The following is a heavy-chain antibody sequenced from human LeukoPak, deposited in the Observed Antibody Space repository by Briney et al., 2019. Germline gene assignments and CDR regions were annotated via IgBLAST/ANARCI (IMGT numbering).Heavy chain of an antibody. CDR3: ARGRQQWLVRGSWFDP. Sequence: GASVTVSGKPSVYTFTSYDINWVRQATGQGLEWMGWMNPNSGNTGYAQKFQGRVTITRNTSISTAYLELSSLRSEDTAVYYCARGRQQWLVRGSWFDPWGQGTLVTVSS. V-gene: IGHV1-8*03. CDR1: VYTFTSYD. D-gene: IGHD6-19*01. J-gene: IGHJ5*02. CDR2: MNPNSGNT.